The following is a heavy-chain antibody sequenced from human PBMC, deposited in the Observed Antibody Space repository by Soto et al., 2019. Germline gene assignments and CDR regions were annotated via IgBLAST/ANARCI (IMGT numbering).Heavy chain of an antibody. Sequence: ASVKVSCKASGGTFSSYTISWVRQAPGQGLEWMGRIIPILGIANYAQKFQGRVTITADKSTSTAYMELSSLRSEDTAVYYCAYQGFPAAQPFDYSGQGTLVTVSS. D-gene: IGHD6-6*01. CDR2: IIPILGIA. V-gene: IGHV1-69*02. J-gene: IGHJ4*02. CDR3: AYQGFPAAQPFDY. CDR1: GGTFSSYT.